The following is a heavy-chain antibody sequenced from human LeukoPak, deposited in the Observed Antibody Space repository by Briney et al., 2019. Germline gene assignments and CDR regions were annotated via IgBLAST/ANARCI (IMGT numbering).Heavy chain of an antibody. CDR3: ATPAFITGTTIDY. CDR1: GYTLTELS. D-gene: IGHD1-7*01. V-gene: IGHV1-24*01. Sequence: ASVKVSCKVSGYTLTELSMHRVRQAPGKGLEWMGGFDPEDGETIYAQKFQGRVTMTEDTSTDTAYMELSSLRSEDTAVYYCATPAFITGTTIDYWGQGTLVTVSS. CDR2: FDPEDGET. J-gene: IGHJ4*02.